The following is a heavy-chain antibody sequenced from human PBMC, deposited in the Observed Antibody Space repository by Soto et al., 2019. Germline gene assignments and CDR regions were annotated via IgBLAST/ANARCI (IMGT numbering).Heavy chain of an antibody. CDR1: GYTINSYG. V-gene: IGHV1-18*01. CDR3: ARDLSGNPGY. Sequence: QVQLVQTGAEVKKPGASVKGSCKASGYTINSYGTRWVRQAPGQGLEWMGWISAYNGNTNYAQKLQGRVTMTTDTSTSTAYMDLRSLRSDDTAVYYCARDLSGNPGYWGQETLVTVSS. J-gene: IGHJ4*02. D-gene: IGHD2-15*01. CDR2: ISAYNGNT.